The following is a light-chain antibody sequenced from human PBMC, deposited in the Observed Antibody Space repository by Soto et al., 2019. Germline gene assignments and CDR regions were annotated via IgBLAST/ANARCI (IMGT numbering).Light chain of an antibody. CDR2: AAS. J-gene: IGKJ1*01. Sequence: DLQMTQSPSSLSAFVGDRVTITCRASLTISSYLNWYQQKSGKAPKLLISAASSLESGVPPRFSGSGSGTDFTLTITSLQPEDFATYYCQQSHSIPWTFGHGTKVEIK. CDR3: QQSHSIPWT. V-gene: IGKV1-39*01. CDR1: LTISSY.